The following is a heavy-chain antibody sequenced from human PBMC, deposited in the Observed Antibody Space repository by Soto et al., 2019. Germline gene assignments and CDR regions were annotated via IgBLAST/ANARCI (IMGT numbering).Heavy chain of an antibody. Sequence: SETLSLTCTVSGGSISSGGYYWSWIRQHPGKGLEWIGYIYYSGSTYYNPSLKSRVTISVDTSKNQFSLKLSSVAAADTAVYYCARERSGFSHRDHHYFDYWGQGTLVTVSS. V-gene: IGHV4-31*03. CDR1: GGSISSGGYY. CDR2: IYYSGST. J-gene: IGHJ4*02. CDR3: ARERSGFSHRDHHYFDY. D-gene: IGHD3-10*01.